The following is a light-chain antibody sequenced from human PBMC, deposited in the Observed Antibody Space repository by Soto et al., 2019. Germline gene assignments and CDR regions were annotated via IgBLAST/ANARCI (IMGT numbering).Light chain of an antibody. V-gene: IGKV1-39*01. CDR2: ASS. J-gene: IGKJ4*01. CDR1: QSISMC. CDR3: QQIYSSILT. Sequence: DIQMTQSPSSLSASLGDRVTITCRASQSISMCLTWYQQKPGKAPKLLIYASSTLQSGVPSRFSGSGSGTDFTLTISSLQPEDFGTYYCQQIYSSILTGSGGTMVEIK.